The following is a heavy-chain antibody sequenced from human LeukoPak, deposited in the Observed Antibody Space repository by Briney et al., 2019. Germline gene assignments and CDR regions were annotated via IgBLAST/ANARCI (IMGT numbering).Heavy chain of an antibody. V-gene: IGHV3-30*04. CDR1: GFTFSSYA. Sequence: GGSLRLSCAASGFTFSSYAMHWVRQAPGKGLEWVAVISYDGSNKYYADSVKGRFTISRDNAKNSLYLQMNSLRAEDTAMYYCARVSAGNDYWGQGTLVTVSS. D-gene: IGHD6-13*01. J-gene: IGHJ4*02. CDR3: ARVSAGNDY. CDR2: ISYDGSNK.